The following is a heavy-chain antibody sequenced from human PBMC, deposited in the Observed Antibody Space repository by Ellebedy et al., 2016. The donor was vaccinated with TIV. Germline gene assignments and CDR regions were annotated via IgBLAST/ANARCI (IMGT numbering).Heavy chain of an antibody. V-gene: IGHV3-21*01. J-gene: IGHJ4*02. CDR3: ARDDYDSSGYYPPYFDY. CDR2: ISSSSSYI. D-gene: IGHD3-22*01. CDR1: GFTFSSYS. Sequence: GESLKISXAASGFTFSSYSMNWVRQAPGKGLEWVSSISSSSSYIYYADSVKGRFTISRDNAKNSLYLQMKSLRAEDTAVYYCARDDYDSSGYYPPYFDYWGQGTLVTVSS.